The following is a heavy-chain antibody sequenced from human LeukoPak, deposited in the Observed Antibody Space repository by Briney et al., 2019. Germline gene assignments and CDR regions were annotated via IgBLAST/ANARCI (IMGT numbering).Heavy chain of an antibody. V-gene: IGHV3-48*01. CDR2: ISSSSSTI. CDR3: ARDSDILTGLGGYFDY. Sequence: PGGSLRLSCAASGFTFSSYSMNWVRQAPGKGLEWVSYISSSSSTIYYADSVKGRFTISRDNAKNSLYLQVNSLRAEDTAVYYCARDSDILTGLGGYFDYWGQGTLVTVSS. CDR1: GFTFSSYS. J-gene: IGHJ4*02. D-gene: IGHD3-9*01.